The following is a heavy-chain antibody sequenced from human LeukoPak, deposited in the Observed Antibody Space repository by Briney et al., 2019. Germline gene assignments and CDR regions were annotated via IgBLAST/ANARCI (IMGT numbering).Heavy chain of an antibody. CDR1: GGSLSSYY. V-gene: IGHV4-4*07. D-gene: IGHD2-2*01. CDR2: IYTSGST. J-gene: IGHJ4*02. Sequence: SETLSLTCTVSGGSLSSYYWSWIRQPAGKGLEWIGRIYTSGSTNYNPSLKSRVTMSVDTSKNQFSLKLSSVTAADTAVYYCARISGYCSSTSCSPFDYWGQGTLVTVSS. CDR3: ARISGYCSSTSCSPFDY.